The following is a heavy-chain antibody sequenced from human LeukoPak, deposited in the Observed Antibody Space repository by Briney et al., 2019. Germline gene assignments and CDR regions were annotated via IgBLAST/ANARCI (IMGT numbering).Heavy chain of an antibody. D-gene: IGHD2-2*02. Sequence: PSETLALTFTVSGGSISSYYWSWIRQPPGKGLEWIGYIYYSGSTNYNPSLKSRVTISVDTSKNQFSLKLSSVTAADTGVYYCARDGCSSTSCYTDYYYYGMDVWGQGSTVTVSS. V-gene: IGHV4-59*12. CDR1: GGSISSYY. CDR2: IYYSGST. CDR3: ARDGCSSTSCYTDYYYYGMDV. J-gene: IGHJ6*02.